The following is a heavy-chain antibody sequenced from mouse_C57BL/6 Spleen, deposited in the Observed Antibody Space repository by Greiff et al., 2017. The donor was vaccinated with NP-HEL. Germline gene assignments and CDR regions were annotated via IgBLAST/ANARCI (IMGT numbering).Heavy chain of an antibody. CDR1: GFTFSDYG. CDR3: ASGGYNY. CDR2: ISSGSSTI. J-gene: IGHJ2*01. V-gene: IGHV5-17*01. Sequence: EVMLVESGGGLVKPGGSLKLSCAASGFTFSDYGMHWVRQAPEKGLEWVAYISSGSSTIYYADTVKGRFTISRDNAKNNLFLQMTSLRSEDTAMYYCASGGYNYWGQGTTLTVSS. D-gene: IGHD2-2*01.